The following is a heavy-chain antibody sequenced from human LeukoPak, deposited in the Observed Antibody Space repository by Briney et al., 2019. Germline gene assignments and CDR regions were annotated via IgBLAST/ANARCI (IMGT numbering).Heavy chain of an antibody. CDR3: ARVGYYDFWSGYLPSYYYYYYMDV. V-gene: IGHV4-39*07. CDR1: GVSTSTDTFY. D-gene: IGHD3-3*01. J-gene: IGHJ6*03. Sequence: SETLSLTCTVSGVSTSTDTFYWGWIRQPPGKGLEWIANIYYTGSSYYNPSLKSRVIISVDTSKNQFSLKLSSVTAADTAVYYCARVGYYDFWSGYLPSYYYYYYMDVWGKGTTVTVSS. CDR2: IYYTGSS.